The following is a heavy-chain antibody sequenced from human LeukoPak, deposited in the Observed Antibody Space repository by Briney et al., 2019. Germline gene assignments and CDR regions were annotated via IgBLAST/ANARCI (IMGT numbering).Heavy chain of an antibody. V-gene: IGHV3-23*01. J-gene: IGHJ4*02. CDR1: GFTFSSYA. CDR2: ISGSGGST. Sequence: GGSLRLSCAASGFTFSSYAMSWVRQAPGKGLEWVSAISGSGGSTYYADSVKGRFTISRDNSKNMLFLQMDSLKPEDTAVYYCARGSGYSYAFTGRERTKSRLDYWGQGTLVTVSS. CDR3: ARGSGYSYAFTGRERTKSRLDY. D-gene: IGHD5-18*01.